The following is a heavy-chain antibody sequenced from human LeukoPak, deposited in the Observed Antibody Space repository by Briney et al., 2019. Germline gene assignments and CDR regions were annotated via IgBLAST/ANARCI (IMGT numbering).Heavy chain of an antibody. Sequence: GRSLRLSCAASGFTFSSYAMHWVRQAPGKGLEWVAVISYDGSNKYYADSVKGRFTISRDNSRNTLYLQMNSLRAEDTAVYYCARDHRGYCSSTSCPEGYWGQGTLVTVSS. V-gene: IGHV3-30-3*01. J-gene: IGHJ4*02. D-gene: IGHD2-2*01. CDR2: ISYDGSNK. CDR1: GFTFSSYA. CDR3: ARDHRGYCSSTSCPEGY.